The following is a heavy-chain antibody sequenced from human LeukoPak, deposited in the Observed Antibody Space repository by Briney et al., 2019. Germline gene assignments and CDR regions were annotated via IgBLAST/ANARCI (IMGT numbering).Heavy chain of an antibody. J-gene: IGHJ4*02. Sequence: SETLSLTCGVSGASTSSYYWSWIRQPPGKGLEWIGYIYYSGSTNYNPSLKSRVTISVDTSKNQSSLKLSSVTAADTAVYYCARLRVDTAMVWYFDSWGQGSLVTVSS. CDR3: ARLRVDTAMVWYFDS. V-gene: IGHV4-59*08. CDR2: IYYSGST. CDR1: GASTSSYY. D-gene: IGHD5-18*01.